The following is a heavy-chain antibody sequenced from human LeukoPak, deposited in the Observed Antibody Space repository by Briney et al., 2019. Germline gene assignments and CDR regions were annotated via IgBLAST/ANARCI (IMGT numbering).Heavy chain of an antibody. CDR3: AKGGPHYGSGSYYAFDY. CDR1: GFTFSSYS. D-gene: IGHD3-10*01. V-gene: IGHV3-21*01. Sequence: GGSLRLSCTASGFTFSSYSMNWVRQAPGKGLEWVSSISSSSTYIYYADSVKGRFTISRDDAKSSLYLQMNSLRAEDTAVYYCAKGGPHYGSGSYYAFDYWGQGTLVTVSS. CDR2: ISSSSTYI. J-gene: IGHJ4*02.